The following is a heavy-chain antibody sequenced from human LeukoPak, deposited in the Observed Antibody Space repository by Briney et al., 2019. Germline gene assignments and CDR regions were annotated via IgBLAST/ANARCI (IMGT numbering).Heavy chain of an antibody. Sequence: GGSLRLSCAASGFTFSSYEMNWVRQAPGRGLEWVSYITSSGSTIYYADSVKGRFTISRDNAKNSLYLQMNSLRAEDTAVYCCARLDSSGYWGQGTLVTVSS. V-gene: IGHV3-48*03. CDR1: GFTFSSYE. D-gene: IGHD3-22*01. J-gene: IGHJ4*02. CDR3: ARLDSSGY. CDR2: ITSSGSTI.